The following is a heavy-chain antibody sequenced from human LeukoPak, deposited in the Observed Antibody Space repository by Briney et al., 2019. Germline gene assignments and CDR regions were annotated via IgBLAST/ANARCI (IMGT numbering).Heavy chain of an antibody. J-gene: IGHJ4*02. CDR1: GFTFSDYY. D-gene: IGHD6-13*01. CDR3: ARSFAPTYSSSPYYFDY. Sequence: GGSLRLSCAASGFTFSDYYMSWIRQAPGKGLEWVSYISSSSSYTNYADSVKGRFTISRDNAKNSLYLQMNSLRAEDTAVYYCARSFAPTYSSSPYYFDYWGQGTLVTASS. V-gene: IGHV3-11*03. CDR2: ISSSSSYT.